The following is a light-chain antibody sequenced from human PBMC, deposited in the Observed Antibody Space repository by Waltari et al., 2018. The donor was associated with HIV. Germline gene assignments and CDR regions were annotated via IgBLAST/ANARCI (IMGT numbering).Light chain of an antibody. CDR1: NSDIGTYNS. J-gene: IGLJ2*01. CDR2: EVA. Sequence: QSALTQPASVSGSPGQSTTISCFGTNSDIGTYNSVSWYQQHPGKVPKLLIYEVANRPSGSSHRFSGSKSGNTAYLTLSGLQAEDEADYYCSSYTPTSFVVFGGGTKLTVL. V-gene: IGLV2-14*01. CDR3: SSYTPTSFVV.